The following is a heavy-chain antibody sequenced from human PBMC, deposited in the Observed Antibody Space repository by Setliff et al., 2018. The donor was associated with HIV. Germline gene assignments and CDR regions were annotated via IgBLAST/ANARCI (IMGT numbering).Heavy chain of an antibody. D-gene: IGHD3-22*01. J-gene: IGHJ3*01. CDR3: AKDLSVRDSALKGVLDV. V-gene: IGHV1-3*01. CDR2: INAGNGNR. CDR1: GYTFKSYD. Sequence: ASVKVSCKTSGYTFKSYDINWVRQAPGQRPEWMARINAGNGNREYSPKFQGRVTMTADTSASTMYMELRSLRSDDTAIYYCAKDLSVRDSALKGVLDVWGRGTMVTVSS.